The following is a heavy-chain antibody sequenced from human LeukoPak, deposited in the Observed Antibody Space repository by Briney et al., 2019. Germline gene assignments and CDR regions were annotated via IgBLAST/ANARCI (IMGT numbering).Heavy chain of an antibody. J-gene: IGHJ6*02. CDR1: GYSFTNYW. CDR2: IYPGDSDT. V-gene: IGHV5-51*01. Sequence: GESLKISCKGSGYSFTNYWIGWVRQMPGKGLEWMGIIYPGDSDTRYSPSFQGQVTISADKSINTAYLQWSSLKASDTAMYYCARQIGSRLTGYYSMDVWGQGTTVTVSS. D-gene: IGHD1-26*01. CDR3: ARQIGSRLTGYYSMDV.